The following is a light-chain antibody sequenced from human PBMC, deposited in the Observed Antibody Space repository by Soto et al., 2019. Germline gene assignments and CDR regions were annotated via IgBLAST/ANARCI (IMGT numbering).Light chain of an antibody. V-gene: IGKV3-11*01. CDR1: QDITTY. CDR2: DTF. CDR3: QQRSSWPRT. Sequence: IVLTQSPASLSLSPGERATLSCRASQDITTYLAWYQQKPGQAPRLFIYDTFNRASDVPARFSGSGSGTVFTLTITNVAPDDSAIYYCQQRSSWPRTFGGGTKVDIK. J-gene: IGKJ4*01.